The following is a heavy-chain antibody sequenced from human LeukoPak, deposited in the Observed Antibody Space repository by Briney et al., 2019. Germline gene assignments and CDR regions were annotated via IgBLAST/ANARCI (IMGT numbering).Heavy chain of an antibody. J-gene: IGHJ5*02. D-gene: IGHD6-19*01. Sequence: SGGSLRLSCAASGFTFSSYAMSWVRQAPGKGLEWVSTISGGGATTYYAGSVKGRFTISRDNSKNTLYLQMNSLRAEDTAVYYCARDPVAGTSNWFDPWGQGTLVTVSS. CDR2: ISGGGATT. CDR3: ARDPVAGTSNWFDP. CDR1: GFTFSSYA. V-gene: IGHV3-23*01.